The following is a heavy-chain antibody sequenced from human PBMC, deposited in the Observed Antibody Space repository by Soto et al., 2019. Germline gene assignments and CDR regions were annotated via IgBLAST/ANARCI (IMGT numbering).Heavy chain of an antibody. CDR3: AKDYRGRSVMFEY. V-gene: IGHV3-23*01. CDR1: GFTFRMYA. D-gene: IGHD3-10*01. CDR2: ISSTGGET. J-gene: IGHJ4*02. Sequence: SLRLSCAASGFTFRMYAMSWVRQVPGKGLEWVSGISSTGGETFYADSVKGRFTISRDNYKNTMYMQMNSLRADETALYYCAKDYRGRSVMFEYWGQGNLVTVSS.